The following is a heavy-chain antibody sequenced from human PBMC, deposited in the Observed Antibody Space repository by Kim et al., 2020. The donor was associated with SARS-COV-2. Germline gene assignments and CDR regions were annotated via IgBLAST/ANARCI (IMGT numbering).Heavy chain of an antibody. CDR3: AREADFHYDILTGYYSMGAFDI. J-gene: IGHJ3*02. Sequence: GGSLRLSCAASGFTVSSNYMSWVRQAPGKGLECVSVIYSGGSTYYSDSVKGRFTISRDNSKNTLYLQMNSLRAEDTAVYYCAREADFHYDILTGYYSMGAFDIWGQGTMVTVSS. CDR2: IYSGGST. V-gene: IGHV3-53*01. CDR1: GFTVSSNY. D-gene: IGHD3-9*01.